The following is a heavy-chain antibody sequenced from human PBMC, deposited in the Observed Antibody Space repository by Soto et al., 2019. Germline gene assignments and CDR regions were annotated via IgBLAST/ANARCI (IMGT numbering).Heavy chain of an antibody. CDR1: GYSFTSYW. V-gene: IGHV5-51*01. CDR2: IYPGDSDT. D-gene: IGHD3-3*01. Sequence: PGESLKISCKGSGYSFTSYWIGWVRQMPGKGLEWMGIIYPGDSDTRYSPSFQGQVTISADKSISTAYLQWSSLKASDTAMYYCAIKLGNYDFWSGYFAPPPSFDYWGQGTLVTVSS. J-gene: IGHJ4*02. CDR3: AIKLGNYDFWSGYFAPPPSFDY.